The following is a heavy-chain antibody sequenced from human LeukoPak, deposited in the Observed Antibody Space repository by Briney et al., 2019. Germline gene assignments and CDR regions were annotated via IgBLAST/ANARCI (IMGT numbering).Heavy chain of an antibody. V-gene: IGHV3-23*01. CDR2: ISGSGGST. J-gene: IGHJ4*02. Sequence: GGSLRLSCAASGFTFSSYAMSWVRQAPGKGLEWVSAISGSGGSTYYADSVKGRFTISRDNSKNTLYLQMNSLRAEDTAVYYCAAFRFNGGPMVRGVSISSDYWGQGTLVTVSS. CDR3: AAFRFNGGPMVRGVSISSDY. D-gene: IGHD3-10*01. CDR1: GFTFSSYA.